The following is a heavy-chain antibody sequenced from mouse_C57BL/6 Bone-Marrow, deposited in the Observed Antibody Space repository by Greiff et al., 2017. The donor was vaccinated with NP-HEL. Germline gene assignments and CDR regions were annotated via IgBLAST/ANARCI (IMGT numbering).Heavy chain of an antibody. CDR2: INPGSGGT. CDR3: ARLLHYGNHYFYAMDY. V-gene: IGHV1-54*01. CDR1: GYAFTNYL. Sequence: QVQLKQSGAELVRPGTSVKVSCKASGYAFTNYLIEWVKQRPGQGLEWIGVINPGSGGTNYNEKFKGKATLTADKSSSTAYMQLSSLTSEDSAVYSCARLLHYGNHYFYAMDYWGQGTSVTVSS. D-gene: IGHD2-1*01. J-gene: IGHJ4*01.